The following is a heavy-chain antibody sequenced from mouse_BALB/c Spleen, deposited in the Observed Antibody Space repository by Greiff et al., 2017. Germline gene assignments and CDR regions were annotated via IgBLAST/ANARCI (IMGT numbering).Heavy chain of an antibody. V-gene: IGHV1-7*01. CDR2: INPSTGYT. J-gene: IGHJ4*01. Sequence: VMLVESGAELAKPGASVKMSCKASGYTFTSYWMHWVKQRPGQGLEWIGYINPSTGYTEYNQKFKDKATLTADKSSSTAYMQLSSLTSEDSAVYYCARTVLSYAMDYWGQGTSVTVSS. CDR1: GYTFTSYW. D-gene: IGHD1-1*01. CDR3: ARTVLSYAMDY.